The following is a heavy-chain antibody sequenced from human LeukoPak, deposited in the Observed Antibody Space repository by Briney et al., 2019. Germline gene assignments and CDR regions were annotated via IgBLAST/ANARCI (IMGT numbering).Heavy chain of an antibody. D-gene: IGHD2-15*01. CDR2: IYYSGST. Sequence: SETLSLTCTVSGGSISSYYWSWIRQPPGKGLEWIGYIYYSGSTNYNPSLKSRVTISVDTSKNQFSLKLSSVTAADTAVYYCARGISTLDYWGQGTLVTVPS. CDR3: ARGISTLDY. CDR1: GGSISSYY. V-gene: IGHV4-59*01. J-gene: IGHJ4*02.